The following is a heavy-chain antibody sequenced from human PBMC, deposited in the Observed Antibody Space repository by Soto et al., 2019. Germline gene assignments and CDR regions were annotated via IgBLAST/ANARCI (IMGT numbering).Heavy chain of an antibody. D-gene: IGHD1-1*01. CDR1: GFSLSTSGVG. Sequence: QITLKESGPTLVKPTQTLTLTCTFSGFSLSTSGVGVGWIRQPPGKALEWLALIYWDDDKRYSPSLKSRLTSTKDTSKNQVVLTMTNMDPVDTATYYCAHRHGDGYNYDAFDIWGQGTMVTVSS. V-gene: IGHV2-5*02. CDR2: IYWDDDK. CDR3: AHRHGDGYNYDAFDI. J-gene: IGHJ3*02.